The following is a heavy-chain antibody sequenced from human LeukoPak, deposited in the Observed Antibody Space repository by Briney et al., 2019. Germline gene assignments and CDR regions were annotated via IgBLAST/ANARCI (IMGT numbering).Heavy chain of an antibody. CDR1: GGSISSYY. CDR2: IYYSGST. V-gene: IGHV4-59*12. D-gene: IGHD3-10*01. Sequence: SETLSLTCTVSGGSISSYYWSWIRQPPGKGLEWIGYIYYSGSTNYNPSLKSRVTISVDTSKNQVSLKFSSVTAADTAIYYCARGRTRSFYYGSGIEKYDYWGQGTVVTVSS. J-gene: IGHJ4*02. CDR3: ARGRTRSFYYGSGIEKYDY.